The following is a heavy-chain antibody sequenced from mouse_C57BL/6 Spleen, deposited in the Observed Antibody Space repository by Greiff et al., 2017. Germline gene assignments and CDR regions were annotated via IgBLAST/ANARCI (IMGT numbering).Heavy chain of an antibody. J-gene: IGHJ2*01. D-gene: IGHD3-2*02. CDR2: IYPGDGDT. V-gene: IGHV1-80*01. Sequence: QVQLQQSGAELVKPGASVKISCKASGYAFSSYWMNWVKQRPGKGLEWIGQIYPGDGDTNYNGKFKGKATLTADKSSSTAYMQRSSLTSEDSAFYFCARPTSSGTGYYFDYGGQGTTLTVSS. CDR3: ARPTSSGTGYYFDY. CDR1: GYAFSSYW.